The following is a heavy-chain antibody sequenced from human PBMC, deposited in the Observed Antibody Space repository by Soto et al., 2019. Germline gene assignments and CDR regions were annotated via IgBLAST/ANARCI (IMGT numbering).Heavy chain of an antibody. CDR3: ARAAYYYDSSGNLYYYGMDV. CDR1: GGSISSGGYS. CDR2: IYHSGST. V-gene: IGHV4-30-2*01. J-gene: IGHJ6*02. D-gene: IGHD3-22*01. Sequence: PSETLSLTCAVSGGSISSGGYSWSWIRRPPGKGLEWIGYIYHSGSTYYNPSLKSRVTISVDRSKNQFSLKLSSVTAADTAVYYCARAAYYYDSSGNLYYYGMDVWGQGTTVTVSS.